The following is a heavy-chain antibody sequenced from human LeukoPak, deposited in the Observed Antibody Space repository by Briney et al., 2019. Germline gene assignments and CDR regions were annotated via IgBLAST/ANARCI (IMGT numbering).Heavy chain of an antibody. V-gene: IGHV4-34*01. CDR3: ERLGTAVSGSCPNWFDP. J-gene: IGHJ5*02. Sequence: PSETLSLTCAVYGGSFSGCYGSWIRQPPGKGLEWIGEINHSGSTNYNPSLKSRVTITVDTFKNQFSLKLSALTAADAAVSYCERLGTAVSGSCPNWFDPWGQRTLVTVSS. D-gene: IGHD1-26*01. CDR1: GGSFSGCY. CDR2: INHSGST.